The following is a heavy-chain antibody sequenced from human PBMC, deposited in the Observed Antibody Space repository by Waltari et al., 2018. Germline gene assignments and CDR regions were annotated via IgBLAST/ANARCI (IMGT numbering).Heavy chain of an antibody. J-gene: IGHJ6*02. CDR3: ARVKDGRGWFLYYGMDV. Sequence: EVQLLESGGGLVQPGGCLRLSCAASGFPFSSYAMSGVRQAPGKGLDWVSDISGSGGNTYYAESVKGRFTISRDNSKNTLYVQMNSLRVEDTAVYYCARVKDGRGWFLYYGMDVWGQGTSVTVSS. D-gene: IGHD6-19*01. CDR2: ISGSGGNT. V-gene: IGHV3-23*01. CDR1: GFPFSSYA.